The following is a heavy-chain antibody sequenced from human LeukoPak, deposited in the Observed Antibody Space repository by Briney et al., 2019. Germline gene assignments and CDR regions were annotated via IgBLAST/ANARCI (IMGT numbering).Heavy chain of an antibody. CDR3: AKDKEYGSGSYPIDY. CDR2: IRKDGSNQ. Sequence: GGSLRLSCAASGFTFSTYGMHWARQAPGKGLEWVAFIRKDGSNQNYADSVKGRFTIFRDNSKNTLYLQMNSLRAEDTAVYYCAKDKEYGSGSYPIDYWGQGSLVTVSS. J-gene: IGHJ4*02. V-gene: IGHV3-30*02. CDR1: GFTFSTYG. D-gene: IGHD3-10*01.